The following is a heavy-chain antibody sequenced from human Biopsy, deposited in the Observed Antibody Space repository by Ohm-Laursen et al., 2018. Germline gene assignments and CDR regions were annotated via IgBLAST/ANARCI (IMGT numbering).Heavy chain of an antibody. Sequence: TLSLTCAVSGGSISSFYWTWIRRPAGQGLEWIGRIYITGETDYNPSLKSRVTMSVDSSKKQFSLKLKSVTAADTAIYYCARAPPLIRGVVESWFDPWGQGILVTVSS. CDR2: IYITGET. CDR3: ARAPPLIRGVVESWFDP. V-gene: IGHV4-4*07. D-gene: IGHD3-10*01. CDR1: GGSISSFY. J-gene: IGHJ5*02.